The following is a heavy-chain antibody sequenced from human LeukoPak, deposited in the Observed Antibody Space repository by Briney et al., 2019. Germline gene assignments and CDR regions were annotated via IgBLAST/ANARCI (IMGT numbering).Heavy chain of an antibody. V-gene: IGHV1-2*02. CDR3: ARDLKTRYYYDSSASYSLDALDI. Sequence: ASVKVSCKASGYTVTYFYIHWMRQAPGQGLAWMGWINPNSGGTNFAQQFQGRVTMTRDTSISTAYMELSSLTSDDTAVYYCARDLKTRYYYDSSASYSLDALDIWGQGTVVTVSS. J-gene: IGHJ3*02. CDR2: INPNSGGT. CDR1: GYTVTYFY. D-gene: IGHD3-22*01.